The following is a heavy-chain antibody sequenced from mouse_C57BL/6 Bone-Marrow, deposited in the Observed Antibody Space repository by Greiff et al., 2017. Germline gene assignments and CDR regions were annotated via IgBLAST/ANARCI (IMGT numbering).Heavy chain of an antibody. CDR3: AIRGLLRCGYYFDY. CDR1: GYTFTSYW. D-gene: IGHD1-1*01. Sequence: VQLQQPGAELVKPGASVKVSCKASGYTFTSYWMHWVKQRPGQGLEWIGRIHPSDSDTNYNQKFKGKATLTVDKSSSTAYMQLSSLTSEVSAVYYGAIRGLLRCGYYFDYWGQGTTLTVSS. CDR2: IHPSDSDT. J-gene: IGHJ2*01. V-gene: IGHV1-74*01.